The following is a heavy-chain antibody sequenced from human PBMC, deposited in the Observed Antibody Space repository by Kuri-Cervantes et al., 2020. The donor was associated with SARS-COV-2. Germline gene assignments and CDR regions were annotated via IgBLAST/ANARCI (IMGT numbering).Heavy chain of an antibody. D-gene: IGHD6-6*01. J-gene: IGHJ4*02. Sequence: GGSLRLSCAASGITFGSYAMSWVRQAPGKGLEWVSAISSGGGSTYYADSVKGRFTISRNNSKNSLYLQMNSLRAEDADVYYGAKRPGPSNSSAPHFSYWGQGTLVTVSS. CDR1: GITFGSYA. CDR3: AKRPGPSNSSAPHFSY. CDR2: ISSGGGST. V-gene: IGHV3-23*01.